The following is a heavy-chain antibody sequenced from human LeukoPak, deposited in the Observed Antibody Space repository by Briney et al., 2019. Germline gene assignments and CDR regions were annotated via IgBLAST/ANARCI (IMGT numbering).Heavy chain of an antibody. CDR1: GGSFSGYY. CDR3: ARHPRRYYGSGSYYFDY. Sequence: PSKTLSLTCAVYGGSFSGYYWSWIRQPPGKGLEWIGEINHSGSTNYNPSLKSRVTISVDTSKNQFSLKLSSVTAADTAVYYCARHPRRYYGSGSYYFDYWGQGTLVTVSS. D-gene: IGHD3-10*01. J-gene: IGHJ4*02. V-gene: IGHV4-34*01. CDR2: INHSGST.